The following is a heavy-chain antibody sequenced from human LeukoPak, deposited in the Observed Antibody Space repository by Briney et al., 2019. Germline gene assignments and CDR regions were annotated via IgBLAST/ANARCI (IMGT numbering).Heavy chain of an antibody. CDR3: ARDEGSGWYGYYYYYGMDV. D-gene: IGHD6-19*01. CDR2: ISAYNGNT. Sequence: ASVKVSFKASGYTFTIYGISWMRLPPGQGLELMGWISAYNGNTNYAQKLQGRVTMTTDTSTSTAYMELRSLRSDDTAVYYGARDEGSGWYGYYYYYGMDVWGQGTTVTVSS. CDR1: GYTFTIYG. J-gene: IGHJ6*02. V-gene: IGHV1-18*01.